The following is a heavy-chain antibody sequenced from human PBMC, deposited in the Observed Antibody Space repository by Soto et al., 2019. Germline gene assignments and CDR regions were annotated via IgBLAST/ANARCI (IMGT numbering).Heavy chain of an antibody. CDR2: ISAYNGNT. Sequence: ASVKVSCKASGYTFTSYGISWVRQAPGQGLEWMGWISAYNGNTNYAQKLQGRVTMTTDTSTSTAYVELRSLRSDDTAVYYCAREDRYSYGDYYYGMDVWGQGTTVTVYS. CDR3: AREDRYSYGDYYYGMDV. CDR1: GYTFTSYG. V-gene: IGHV1-18*04. D-gene: IGHD5-18*01. J-gene: IGHJ6*02.